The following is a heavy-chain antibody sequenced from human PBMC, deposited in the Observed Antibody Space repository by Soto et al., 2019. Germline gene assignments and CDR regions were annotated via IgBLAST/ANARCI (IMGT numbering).Heavy chain of an antibody. V-gene: IGHV5-51*01. D-gene: IGHD3-22*01. CDR1: GYSFTSYW. Sequence: PGESLKISCKGSGYSFTSYWIGWVRQMPGKGLEWMGIIYPGDSDTRYSPSFQGQVTISADKSISTAYLQWSSLKASDTAMYYCARHIVAKYYYDSSGYPDYWGQGTLVTVSS. J-gene: IGHJ4*02. CDR3: ARHIVAKYYYDSSGYPDY. CDR2: IYPGDSDT.